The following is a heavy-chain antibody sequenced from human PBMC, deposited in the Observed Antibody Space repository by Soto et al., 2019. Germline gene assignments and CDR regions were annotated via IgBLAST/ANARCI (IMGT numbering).Heavy chain of an antibody. CDR3: ARETVEVATNL. J-gene: IGHJ4*02. Sequence: LQLVESGGDLVPPGGSLRLSCAASGFTFSSYYMSWVRQAPGKGLEWVANIKQDGNEKDYVDSVKGRFTISRDNDESFLYLEMSNLRAEDTAIYYCARETVEVATNLWGQGTLVTVSS. D-gene: IGHD5-12*01. V-gene: IGHV3-7*01. CDR1: GFTFSSYY. CDR2: IKQDGNEK.